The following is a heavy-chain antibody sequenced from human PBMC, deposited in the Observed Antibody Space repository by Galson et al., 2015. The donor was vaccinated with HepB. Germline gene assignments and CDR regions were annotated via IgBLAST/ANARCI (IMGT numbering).Heavy chain of an antibody. CDR2: ITWTSGTI. V-gene: IGHV3-9*01. J-gene: IGHJ6*02. D-gene: IGHD3-16*01. CDR1: GFTFDDFA. CDR3: AKSRGSYYYGLDV. Sequence: SLRLSCAASGFTFDDFAMHWVRPAPGQGLQWVSGITWTSGTIAYAASVKGRFTISRDNAKNSVYLQMNSLGDEDTALYYCAKSRGSYYYGLDVWGQGTRVTVSS.